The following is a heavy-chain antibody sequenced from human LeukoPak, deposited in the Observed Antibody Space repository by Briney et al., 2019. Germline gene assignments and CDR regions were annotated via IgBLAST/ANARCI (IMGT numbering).Heavy chain of an antibody. Sequence: SETLSLTCAVYGGSFSGYYWSWIRQPPGKGLEWIGEINHSESTNYNPSLKSRVTISVDTSKNQFSLKLSSVTAADTAVYYCARGELRGAAFDYWGQGTLVTVSS. CDR3: ARGELRGAAFDY. D-gene: IGHD1-7*01. CDR1: GGSFSGYY. CDR2: INHSEST. V-gene: IGHV4-34*01. J-gene: IGHJ4*02.